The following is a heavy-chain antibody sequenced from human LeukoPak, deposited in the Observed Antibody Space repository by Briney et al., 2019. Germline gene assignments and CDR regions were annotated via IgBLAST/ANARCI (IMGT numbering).Heavy chain of an antibody. D-gene: IGHD2-15*01. J-gene: IGHJ3*02. CDR3: AMLYCSAGSCYTGLGNAFDI. CDR2: ISGNGRST. V-gene: IGHV3-23*01. Sequence: GGSLRLSCAASGFTFSSYWMSWVRQAPGKGLEWVSAISGNGRSTHYADSVKGRFTISRDNSKDTLYLQMNSLRAEDTAVYYCAMLYCSAGSCYTGLGNAFDIWGQGTMVTVSS. CDR1: GFTFSSYW.